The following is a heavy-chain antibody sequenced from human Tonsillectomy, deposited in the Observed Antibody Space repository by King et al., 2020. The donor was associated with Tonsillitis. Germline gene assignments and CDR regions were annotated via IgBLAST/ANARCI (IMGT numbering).Heavy chain of an antibody. V-gene: IGHV3-23*04. D-gene: IGHD5-18*01. J-gene: IGHJ4*02. Sequence: VQLVESGGALVQPGGSLRLSCGASGFTFSSYAMSWVRQAPGKGLEWVSAISGSGGSTYYADSVKGRFTISRDNSKNTLYLQMNSLRAEATAGYYCAKDAARRGYSPLDYWGQGTLVTVSS. CDR3: AKDAARRGYSPLDY. CDR1: GFTFSSYA. CDR2: ISGSGGST.